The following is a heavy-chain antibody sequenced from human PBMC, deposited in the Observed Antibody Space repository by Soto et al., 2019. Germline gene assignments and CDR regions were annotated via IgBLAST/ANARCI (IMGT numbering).Heavy chain of an antibody. D-gene: IGHD4-17*01. J-gene: IGHJ4*02. V-gene: IGHV2-5*02. CDR1: GFSLRNSGVG. CDR3: AHLTTGGFYFDY. Sequence: QITLKESGPTLVKPTQTLTLTCTFSGFSLRNSGVGVGWIRQPPGKALEWLALIYWDDDKRYSPSLKSRLTITKDTSKNQVVLTMTNMDPVDTDTYYCAHLTTGGFYFDYWGQVTLVTVSS. CDR2: IYWDDDK.